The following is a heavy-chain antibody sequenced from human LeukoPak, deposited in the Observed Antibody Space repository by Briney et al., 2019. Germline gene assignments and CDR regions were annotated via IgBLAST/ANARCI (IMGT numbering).Heavy chain of an antibody. CDR3: ATDLYY. V-gene: IGHV3-7*04. CDR2: IKQDGSER. D-gene: IGHD2-15*01. J-gene: IGHJ4*02. CDR1: GFHFGGYW. Sequence: GGSLSLSCVASGFHFGGYWIGWVRQAPGKGLEWVANIKQDGSERSYVDSVKGRFTISRDNAKNLLYLQMNSLRAEDTAVYYCATDLYYWGQGTLVTVSS.